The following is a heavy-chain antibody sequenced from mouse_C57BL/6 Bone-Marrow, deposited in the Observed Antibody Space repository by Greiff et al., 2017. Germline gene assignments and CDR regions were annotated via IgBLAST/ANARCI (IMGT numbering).Heavy chain of an antibody. CDR3: ARDYGHWYFDV. CDR1: GYTFTNYG. J-gene: IGHJ1*03. CDR2: IYPGGGST. V-gene: IGHV1-63*01. D-gene: IGHD1-2*01. Sequence: QVQLQQSGAELVRPGSSVKMSCTASGYTFTNYGIGWAKQRPGHGLEWIGDIYPGGGSTNYTEKFKGKATLTADKSSSTAYMQISSLTSEDSAIYYCARDYGHWYFDVWGTGNTVTVSS.